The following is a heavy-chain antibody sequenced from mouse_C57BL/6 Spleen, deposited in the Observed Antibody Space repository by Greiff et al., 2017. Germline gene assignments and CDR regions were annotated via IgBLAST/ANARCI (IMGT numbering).Heavy chain of an antibody. CDR3: ARTNFDY. J-gene: IGHJ2*01. CDR1: GYTFTSYW. Sequence: QVQLQQPGAELVKPGASVKLSCKASGYTFTSYWMQWVKQRPGQGLEWIGEIDPSDSYTNYNQKFKGKATLTVDTSSSTAYMQLSSLTSADSAVYYCARTNFDYWGQGTTLTVSS. CDR2: IDPSDSYT. V-gene: IGHV1-50*01.